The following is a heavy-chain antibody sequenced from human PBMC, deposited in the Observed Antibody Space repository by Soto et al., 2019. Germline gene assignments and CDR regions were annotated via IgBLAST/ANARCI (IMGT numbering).Heavy chain of an antibody. D-gene: IGHD4-17*01. CDR1: GGSFSGYY. V-gene: IGHV4-34*01. CDR3: ARKTTVTTWGWFDP. CDR2: INHSGST. Sequence: SETLSLTCAVYGGSFSGYYWSWIRQPPGKGLEWIGEINHSGSTNYNPSLKSRVPISVDTSKNQFSLKLSSVTAADTAVYYCARKTTVTTWGWFDPWGQGTLVTVSS. J-gene: IGHJ5*02.